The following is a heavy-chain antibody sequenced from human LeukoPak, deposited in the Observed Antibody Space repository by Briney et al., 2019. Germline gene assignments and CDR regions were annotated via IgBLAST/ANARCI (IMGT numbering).Heavy chain of an antibody. CDR1: EFDFSSHA. CDR3: ANEIRPNDY. Sequence: GGSLRLACAASEFDFSSHAMTWVRQAPGKGLEWVSAISISGSKTYYADSVKGRFTISRDNSKNTLYLQMNSLRAEDTAVYYCANEIRPNDYWGQGTQVTVSS. V-gene: IGHV3-23*01. J-gene: IGHJ4*02. CDR2: ISISGSKT. D-gene: IGHD4-17*01.